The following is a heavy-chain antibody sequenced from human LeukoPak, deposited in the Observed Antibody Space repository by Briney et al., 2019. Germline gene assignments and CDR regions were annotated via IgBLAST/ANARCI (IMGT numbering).Heavy chain of an antibody. CDR3: VRDFGYGDGFDH. Sequence: GGSLRLSCAASGFTFSDRYMDWVRQAPGKGLEWVGRTRNKAEKYITEYAASVKGRFSISRDNSKDSLYLQMSSLKAEDTAVYYCVRDFGYGDGFDHWGQGTLVTVSS. D-gene: IGHD4-17*01. CDR2: TRNKAEKYIT. V-gene: IGHV3-72*01. J-gene: IGHJ4*02. CDR1: GFTFSDRY.